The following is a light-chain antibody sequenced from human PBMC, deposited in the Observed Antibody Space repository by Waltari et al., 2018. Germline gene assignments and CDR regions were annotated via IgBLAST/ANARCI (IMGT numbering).Light chain of an antibody. CDR1: NIRTKT. V-gene: IGLV3-21*02. J-gene: IGLJ2*01. Sequence: SSALPHPPSVPVAPGQTARLTCGGHNIRTKTVHRYQQKPGQAPVLVVYDDSDRPSGIPERFSGSNSGNTATLTISRVEAGDEADYYCQVWDSSSDHVVFGGGTKLTVL. CDR3: QVWDSSSDHVV. CDR2: DDS.